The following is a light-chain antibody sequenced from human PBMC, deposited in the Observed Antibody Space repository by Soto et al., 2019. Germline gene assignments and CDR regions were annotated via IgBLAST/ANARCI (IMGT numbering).Light chain of an antibody. V-gene: IGLV1-40*01. CDR2: GTS. J-gene: IGLJ2*01. CDR1: SSNIGAGYD. Sequence: QSVLTQPPSVSGAPGQRVTIPCTGSSSNIGAGYDVHWYQQLPGTAPKLIIYGTSNRPSGVPDRFSGSKSGTSASLAITGLQAENEADYYCRSYDSGRRGSTFGGGTKRTVL. CDR3: RSYDSGRRGST.